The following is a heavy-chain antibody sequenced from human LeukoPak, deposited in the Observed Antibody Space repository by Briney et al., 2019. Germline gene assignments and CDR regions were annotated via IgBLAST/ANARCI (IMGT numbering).Heavy chain of an antibody. J-gene: IGHJ4*02. D-gene: IGHD3-3*01. CDR3: ASLQTYDFWSGYYSY. V-gene: IGHV4-34*01. CDR2: INHSGST. Sequence: PSETLSLTCAVYGGSFSGYYWSWIRQPPGKGLEWIGEINHSGSTNYNPSLKSRVTISVDTSKNQFSLKLSSVTAADTAVYYCASLQTYDFWSGYYSYWGQGTLVTVSS. CDR1: GGSFSGYY.